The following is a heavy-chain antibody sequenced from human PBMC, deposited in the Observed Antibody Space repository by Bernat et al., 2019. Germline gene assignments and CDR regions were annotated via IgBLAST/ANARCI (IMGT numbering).Heavy chain of an antibody. J-gene: IGHJ3*02. CDR3: ARTRNIRYAVDI. Sequence: QVQLVESGGGVVQPGRSLRLSCAASGFTFSSYAMHWVRQAPGKGLEWVAVISYDGSNKYYADSVKGRFTISRDNSKNTLYLQMNSLRAEDTAVYYCARTRNIRYAVDIWGQGTMVTVSS. V-gene: IGHV3-30-3*01. CDR2: ISYDGSNK. D-gene: IGHD2/OR15-2a*01. CDR1: GFTFSSYA.